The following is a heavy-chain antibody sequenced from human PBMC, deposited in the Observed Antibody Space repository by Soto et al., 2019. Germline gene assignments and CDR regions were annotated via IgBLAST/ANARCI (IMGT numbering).Heavy chain of an antibody. D-gene: IGHD2-2*01. J-gene: IGHJ4*02. CDR1: GGSFSCYY. CDR3: ARGRIVVVPAALRNCDY. Sequence: SETLSLTCAVYGGSFSCYYWSWIRQPPGKGLEWIGEINHSGSTNYNPSLKSRVTISVDTSKNQFSLKLSSVTAADTAVYYCARGRIVVVPAALRNCDYWGQGTLVTVSS. CDR2: INHSGST. V-gene: IGHV4-34*01.